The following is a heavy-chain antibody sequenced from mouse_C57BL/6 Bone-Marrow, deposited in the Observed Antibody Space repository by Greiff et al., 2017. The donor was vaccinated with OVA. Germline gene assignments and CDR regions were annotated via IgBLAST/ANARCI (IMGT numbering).Heavy chain of an antibody. CDR1: GFSLTSYG. J-gene: IGHJ2*01. V-gene: IGHV2-2*01. CDR3: ASHYYGSSSPFDY. CDR2: IWSGGST. D-gene: IGHD1-1*01. Sequence: VKVVESGPGLVQPSQSLSITCTVSGFSLTSYGVHWVRQSPGKGLEWLGVIWSGGSTDYNAAFISRLSISKDNSKSQVFFKMNSLQADDTAIYDCASHYYGSSSPFDYWGQGTTLTVSS.